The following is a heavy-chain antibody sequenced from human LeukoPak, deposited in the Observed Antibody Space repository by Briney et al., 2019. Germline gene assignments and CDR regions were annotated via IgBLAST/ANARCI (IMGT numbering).Heavy chain of an antibody. J-gene: IGHJ4*02. CDR1: GFTFSSYN. Sequence: GGSLRLSCAASGFTFSSYNMHWVRQAPGKGLEWVAVIWYDGGNKYYADSVKGRFTISRDNSKNTLYLQMNSLRAEDTAVYYCARGGWELTTSYYFDYWGQGTLVTVSS. CDR2: IWYDGGNK. D-gene: IGHD1-26*01. CDR3: ARGGWELTTSYYFDY. V-gene: IGHV3-33*08.